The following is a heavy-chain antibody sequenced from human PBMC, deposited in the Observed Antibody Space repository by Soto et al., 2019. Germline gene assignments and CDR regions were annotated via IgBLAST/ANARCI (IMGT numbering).Heavy chain of an antibody. V-gene: IGHV1-69*12. Sequence: QVQLVQSGAEVKKPGSSMKVSCKASGGIFSDLAFSWVRQAPGQGPEWMGGIMPIFGRPDYAQKFRVRVRITADESTSTAYVELRSLTSEATAVYYCATWLRPGGRCNYYYGMDVWGQGTTVTVSS. CDR3: ATWLRPGGRCNYYYGMDV. J-gene: IGHJ6*02. D-gene: IGHD2-15*01. CDR1: GGIFSDLA. CDR2: IMPIFGRP.